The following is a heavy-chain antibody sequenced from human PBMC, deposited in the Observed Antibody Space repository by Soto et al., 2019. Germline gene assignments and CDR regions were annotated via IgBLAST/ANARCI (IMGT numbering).Heavy chain of an antibody. V-gene: IGHV3-23*01. D-gene: IGHD6-6*01. CDR3: ANAPPCAYSGSSDCDY. Sequence: EVQLLESGVGLVQPGGSLRLSCAASGFTFSSYAMSWVRQAPGKGLEWVSAISGSGGSTYYADSVKGRFTISRDHSKLTLDIQMISLRAEDTAVYYCANAPPCAYSGSSDCDYWGQGTLFTVCS. J-gene: IGHJ4*02. CDR2: ISGSGGST. CDR1: GFTFSSYA.